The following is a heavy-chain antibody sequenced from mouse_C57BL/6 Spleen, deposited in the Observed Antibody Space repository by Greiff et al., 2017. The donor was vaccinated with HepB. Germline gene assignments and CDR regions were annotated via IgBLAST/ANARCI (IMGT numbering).Heavy chain of an antibody. V-gene: IGHV1-80*01. D-gene: IGHD1-1*01. J-gene: IGHJ2*01. CDR1: GYAFSSYW. CDR3: ARRAVVAPFDY. Sequence: QVQLQQSGAELVKPGASVKISCKASGYAFSSYWMNWVKQRPGKGLEWIGQIYPGDGDTNYNGKFKGKATLTADKSSSTAYMQLSSLTSEDSAVYFCARRAVVAPFDYWGQGTTLTVSS. CDR2: IYPGDGDT.